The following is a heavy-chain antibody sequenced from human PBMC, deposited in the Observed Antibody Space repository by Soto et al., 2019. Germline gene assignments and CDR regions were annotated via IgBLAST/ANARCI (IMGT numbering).Heavy chain of an antibody. Sequence: QVQLVESGGGVVQPGRSLRLSCAASGFTFSSYGMHWVRQAPGKGLEWEAVISYDGSNKYYADSVKGRFTISRDNSKNTLYLQMNSLRAEDTAVYYCAKDRGYSSSLYLDYWGQGTLVTVSS. D-gene: IGHD6-13*01. V-gene: IGHV3-30*18. CDR3: AKDRGYSSSLYLDY. CDR1: GFTFSSYG. J-gene: IGHJ4*02. CDR2: ISYDGSNK.